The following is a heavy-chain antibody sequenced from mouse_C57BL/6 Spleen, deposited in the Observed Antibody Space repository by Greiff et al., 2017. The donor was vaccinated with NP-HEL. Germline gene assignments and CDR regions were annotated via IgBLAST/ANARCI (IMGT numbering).Heavy chain of an antibody. D-gene: IGHD1-1*01. CDR1: GYTFTSYW. CDR3: TREEITTVVGGY. Sequence: VQLQQSGTVLARPGASVKMSCKTSGYTFTSYWMHWVKQRPGQGLEWIGAIYPGNSDTSYNQKFKGKAKLTAVTSASTAYMELSSLTNEDSAVYYCTREEITTVVGGYWGQGTLVTVSA. CDR2: IYPGNSDT. J-gene: IGHJ3*01. V-gene: IGHV1-5*01.